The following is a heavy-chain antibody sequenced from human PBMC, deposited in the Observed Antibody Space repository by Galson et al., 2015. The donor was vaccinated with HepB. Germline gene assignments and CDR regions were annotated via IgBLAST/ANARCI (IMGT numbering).Heavy chain of an antibody. J-gene: IGHJ4*02. V-gene: IGHV1-69*06. CDR3: ARDQPIAAAGDDY. CDR2: IIPIFGTA. Sequence: SAKVSCKASGGTFSSYAISWVRQAPGQGLEWMGGIIPIFGTANYAQKFQGRVTITADKSTSTAYMELSSLRSEDTAVYYCARDQPIAAAGDDYWGQGTLVTVSS. CDR1: GGTFSSYA. D-gene: IGHD6-13*01.